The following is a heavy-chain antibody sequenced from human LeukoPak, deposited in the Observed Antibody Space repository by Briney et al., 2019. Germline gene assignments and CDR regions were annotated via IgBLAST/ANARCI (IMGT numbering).Heavy chain of an antibody. J-gene: IGHJ3*01. Sequence: SVKVSCTASGGTFSSYAISWVRQAPGQGLEWMGGIIPIFGTANYAQKFQGRVTITADESTSTAYMELSSLRSEDTAVYYCARDRGGSYDYDAFDVWGQGTMVTVSS. CDR3: ARDRGGSYDYDAFDV. V-gene: IGHV1-69*13. D-gene: IGHD1-26*01. CDR1: GGTFSSYA. CDR2: IIPIFGTA.